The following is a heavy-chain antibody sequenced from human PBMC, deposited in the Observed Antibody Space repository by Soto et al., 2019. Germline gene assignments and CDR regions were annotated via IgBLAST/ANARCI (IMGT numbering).Heavy chain of an antibody. D-gene: IGHD5-12*01. Sequence: GGSLRLSCAASGFTFSSYAMHWVRQAPGKGLEWVAVISYDGSNKYYADSVKGRFTISRDNSKNTLYLQMNSLRAEDTAVYYCAREWLRSHYFDYWGQGTLVTVSS. V-gene: IGHV3-30-3*01. CDR1: GFTFSSYA. CDR2: ISYDGSNK. J-gene: IGHJ4*02. CDR3: AREWLRSHYFDY.